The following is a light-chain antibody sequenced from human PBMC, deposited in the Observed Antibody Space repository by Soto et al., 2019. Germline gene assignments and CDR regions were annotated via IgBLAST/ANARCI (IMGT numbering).Light chain of an antibody. CDR2: GAS. CDR3: QQYAASPRT. CDR1: QSVSNNY. J-gene: IGKJ1*01. V-gene: IGKV3-20*01. Sequence: EVVLTQSPGTLSLSPRERATLSCRASQSVSNNYLAWYQHKPGQAPRLLIYGASNRAPGIPDRFSGSGSGPDVTLTISRLEPEDFAVYYWQQYAASPRTFGQGTLVDVK.